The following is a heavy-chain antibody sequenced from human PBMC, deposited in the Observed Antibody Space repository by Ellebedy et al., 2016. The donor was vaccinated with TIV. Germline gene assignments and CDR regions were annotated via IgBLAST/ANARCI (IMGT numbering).Heavy chain of an antibody. D-gene: IGHD1-14*01. Sequence: MPSETLSLTCTVSYDSISSYYWSWIRQPPGKGLEWIGYIYYSGSTHYNPSLKSRVTIEHDTSKNQPSLKMSSVTAADTAVYYCATGPNQDFFDYWGQGTLVTVSS. CDR1: YDSISSYY. J-gene: IGHJ4*02. V-gene: IGHV4-59*01. CDR3: ATGPNQDFFDY. CDR2: IYYSGST.